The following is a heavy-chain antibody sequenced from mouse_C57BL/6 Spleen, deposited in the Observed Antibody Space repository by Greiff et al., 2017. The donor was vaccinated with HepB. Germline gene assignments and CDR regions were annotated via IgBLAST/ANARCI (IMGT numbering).Heavy chain of an antibody. J-gene: IGHJ3*01. V-gene: IGHV1-52*01. D-gene: IGHD3-1*01. Sequence: VQLQQPGAPPPRPGSSPKLSCKASGPTFTSYWIHWVKQRPIQGLEWIGNIDPSDSETHYNQKFKDKATLTVDKSSSTAYMQLSSLTSEDSAVYYCARSGSPWFAYWGQGTLVTVSA. CDR3: ARSGSPWFAY. CDR2: IDPSDSET. CDR1: GPTFTSYW.